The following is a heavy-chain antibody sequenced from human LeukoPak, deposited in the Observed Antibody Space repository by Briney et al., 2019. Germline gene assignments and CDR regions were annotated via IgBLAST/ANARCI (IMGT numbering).Heavy chain of an antibody. D-gene: IGHD2-2*01. CDR3: ARSFRVSSSYLY. J-gene: IGHJ4*02. Sequence: SETLSLTCGVYGGSLSDYYWGWLRQPPGKGLEWSGEINHSGSTNYNPSLKSRATISVDTSKNQFSLNLSSVTAADTAVYYCARSFRVSSSYLYWGQGTLVTVSS. CDR1: GGSLSDYY. CDR2: INHSGST. V-gene: IGHV4-34*01.